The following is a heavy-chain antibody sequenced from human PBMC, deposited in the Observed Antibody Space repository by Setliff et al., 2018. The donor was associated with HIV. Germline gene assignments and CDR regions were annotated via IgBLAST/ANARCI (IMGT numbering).Heavy chain of an antibody. CDR1: GDSISRSSYY. CDR2: IYYIGIT. D-gene: IGHD3-22*01. CDR3: ARGPNPYYYDSSGYHFDY. J-gene: IGHJ4*02. Sequence: SETLSLTCTVSGDSISRSSYYWGWIRQPPGKGLEWIGNIYYIGITNYNPSLKSRVTMSVDTSKNQFSLRLSSVTAADTAVYYCARGPNPYYYDSSGYHFDYWGQGILVTV. V-gene: IGHV4-39*07.